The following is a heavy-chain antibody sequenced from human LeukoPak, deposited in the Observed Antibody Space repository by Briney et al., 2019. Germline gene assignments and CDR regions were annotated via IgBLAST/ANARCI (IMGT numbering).Heavy chain of an antibody. V-gene: IGHV4-59*01. CDR2: IYYSGST. J-gene: IGHJ2*01. CDR1: GGSISSYY. CDR3: ARDGSGAVAAIIQDWYFDL. D-gene: IGHD6-19*01. Sequence: PSETLSLTCTVSGGSISSYYWSWIRHPPGKGLEWIGYIYYSGSTNYNPSLKRRVTISVDTSKNQFSLKLSSVTAADTAVYYCARDGSGAVAAIIQDWYFDLWGRGTLLTVSS.